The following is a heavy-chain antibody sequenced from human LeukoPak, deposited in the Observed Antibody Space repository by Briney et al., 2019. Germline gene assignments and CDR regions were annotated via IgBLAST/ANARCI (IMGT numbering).Heavy chain of an antibody. CDR3: ASSLGLRYYDFLSGYGY. J-gene: IGHJ4*02. Sequence: SETLSLTCTVSGGSISSYFWSWIRQPPGKGLEWIGYIYYSGSNNYNPSLKRRVTISIDTSKKKFALKMRSVTAADTAVYYCASSLGLRYYDFLSGYGYWGQGTLVTVSS. CDR1: GGSISSYF. V-gene: IGHV4-59*08. CDR2: IYYSGSN. D-gene: IGHD3-3*01.